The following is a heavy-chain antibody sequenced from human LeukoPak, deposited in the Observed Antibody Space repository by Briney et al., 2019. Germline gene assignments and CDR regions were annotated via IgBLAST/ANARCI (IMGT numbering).Heavy chain of an antibody. J-gene: IGHJ4*02. CDR1: GFTFSSYG. D-gene: IGHD2-15*01. Sequence: GGSLRLSCAASGFTFSSYGMHWVRQAPGKGLEWVAVISYDGSNKYYADSVKGRFTISGDNSKNTLYLQMNSLRAEDTAVYYCAKENDYCSGGSCYYYYFDYWGQGTLVTVSS. V-gene: IGHV3-30*18. CDR3: AKENDYCSGGSCYYYYFDY. CDR2: ISYDGSNK.